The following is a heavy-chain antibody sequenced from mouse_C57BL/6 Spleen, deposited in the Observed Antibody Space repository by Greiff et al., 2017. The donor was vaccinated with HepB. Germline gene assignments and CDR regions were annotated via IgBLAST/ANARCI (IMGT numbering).Heavy chain of an antibody. V-gene: IGHV1-59*01. D-gene: IGHD1-1*01. Sequence: QVQLKQPGAELVRPGTSVKLSCKASGYTFTSYWMHWVKQRPGQGLEWIGVIDPSDSYTNYNQKFKGKATLTVDTSSSTAYMQLSSLTSEDSAVYYCARGGRFITTVVGDYWGQGTTLTVSS. CDR2: IDPSDSYT. CDR3: ARGGRFITTVVGDY. CDR1: GYTFTSYW. J-gene: IGHJ2*01.